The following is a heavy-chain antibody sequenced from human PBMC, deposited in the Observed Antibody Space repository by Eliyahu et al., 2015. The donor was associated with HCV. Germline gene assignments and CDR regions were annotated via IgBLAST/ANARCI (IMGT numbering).Heavy chain of an antibody. Sequence: QIQLVESGGGVVQPGRSLRLSCAASGFIFSNYAMHWVRQAPGKGLEWVAVISYDGNNKYYGDSVKGRFTISRDNFKNTLYMQMSSLRVEDTAVYYCVRDCSRTSCCSPCDYWGQGTLVTVSS. CDR2: ISYDGNNK. D-gene: IGHD2-2*01. J-gene: IGHJ4*02. V-gene: IGHV3-30-3*01. CDR3: VRDCSRTSCCSPCDY. CDR1: GFIFSNYA.